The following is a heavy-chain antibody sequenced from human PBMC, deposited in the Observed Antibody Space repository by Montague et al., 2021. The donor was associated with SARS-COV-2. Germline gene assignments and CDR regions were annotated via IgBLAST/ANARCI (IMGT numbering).Heavy chain of an antibody. CDR2: INHRGST. Sequence: ETLSLTWAVYGGTFSAHSWSWVRQSPGKGLEWIGEINHRGSTTYMSSLKSRVTMSVDTSKNQFSLKLSSVTAADTAIYYCARGGLAGGNYDIWSFSYTSPLDYWGQGTLVTVSS. CDR1: GGTFSAHS. V-gene: IGHV4-34*01. D-gene: IGHD3-3*01. CDR3: ARGGLAGGNYDIWSFSYTSPLDY. J-gene: IGHJ4*02.